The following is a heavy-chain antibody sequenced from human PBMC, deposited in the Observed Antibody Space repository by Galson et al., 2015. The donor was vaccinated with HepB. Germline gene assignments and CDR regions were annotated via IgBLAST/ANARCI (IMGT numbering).Heavy chain of an antibody. Sequence: CAISGDSVSSNSAAWSWIRQSPSRGLEWLGRTYYRSKWYNDYAVSVKSRITINPDTSKNQSSLQLNSVTPEDTAVYYCARAPGNYDFWSGYYSIVFYGMDVWGQGTTVTVSS. J-gene: IGHJ6*02. D-gene: IGHD3-3*01. V-gene: IGHV6-1*01. CDR2: TYYRSKWYN. CDR1: GDSVSSNSAA. CDR3: ARAPGNYDFWSGYYSIVFYGMDV.